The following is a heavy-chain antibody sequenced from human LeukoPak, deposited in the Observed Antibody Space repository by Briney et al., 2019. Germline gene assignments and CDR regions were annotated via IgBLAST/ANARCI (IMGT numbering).Heavy chain of an antibody. CDR3: ARGFISSGYSPYFDY. CDR1: GLTFSSSS. CDR2: ISSSSNYM. D-gene: IGHD3-22*01. Sequence: PGGSLRLSCAASGLTFSSSSMNWVRQAPGKGLEWVSSISSSSNYMYYTDSVKGGFTIFRDNAENSLYLQMNSLRIEDTAVYYCARGFISSGYSPYFDYWGQGTLVTVSS. V-gene: IGHV3-21*01. J-gene: IGHJ4*02.